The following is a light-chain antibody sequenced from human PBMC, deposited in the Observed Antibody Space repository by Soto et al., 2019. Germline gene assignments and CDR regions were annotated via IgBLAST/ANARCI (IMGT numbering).Light chain of an antibody. CDR3: CSYAGSNTWV. J-gene: IGLJ3*02. V-gene: IGLV2-14*03. Sequence: QSVLTQPASVSGSPGQSITISCSGTTNDVGGYNYVSWYQQHPGKAPKLLIYGVTDRPSGVSSRFFGSKSANTASLTISGLQAEDEADYHCCSYAGSNTWVFGGGTKLTVL. CDR2: GVT. CDR1: TNDVGGYNY.